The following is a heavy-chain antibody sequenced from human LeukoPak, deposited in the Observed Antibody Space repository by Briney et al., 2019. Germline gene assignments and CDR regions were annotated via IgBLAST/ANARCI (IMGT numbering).Heavy chain of an antibody. CDR1: GGSTSSSDFY. D-gene: IGHD2-2*02. V-gene: IGHV4-39*01. CDR2: MYYSGST. CDR3: ARHPPRDCSSSSCYKRWFDP. Sequence: SETLSLTCTVSGGSTSSSDFYWGWIRQPPGKGLEWIGSMYYSGSTYYNPSLKSRVTISVDTSKNQFSLKLNSVTAADTAVYYCARHPPRDCSSSSCYKRWFDPWGQGTLVTVSS. J-gene: IGHJ5*02.